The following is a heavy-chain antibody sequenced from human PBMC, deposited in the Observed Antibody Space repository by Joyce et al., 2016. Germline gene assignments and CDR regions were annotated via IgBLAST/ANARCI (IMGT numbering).Heavy chain of an antibody. Sequence: QVQLQESGPGLVKTSDTLSLTCTVSGGSIPDYYWSWIRQPPGKGLEWIGYVHSSRGSNYNPSLRNRVTISMDMSRNQFYLSLISLTAADTAVYYCTGGSGWLTTSWGQGTLVTVSS. CDR3: TGGSGWLTTS. CDR2: VHSSRGS. CDR1: GGSIPDYY. V-gene: IGHV4-59*12. D-gene: IGHD4-11*01. J-gene: IGHJ5*02.